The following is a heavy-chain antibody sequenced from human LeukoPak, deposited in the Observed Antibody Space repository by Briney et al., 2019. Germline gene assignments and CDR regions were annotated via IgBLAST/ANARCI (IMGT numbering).Heavy chain of an antibody. CDR1: GGSISSSSYY. J-gene: IGHJ4*02. Sequence: SETLSLTCTVSGGSISSSSYYWGWIRQPPGKGLEWIGSIYYGGSTYYNPSLKSRVTISVDTSKNQFSLKLSSVTAADTAVYYCARHGPYYTDTSGYTPLDYWGQGILVTVSS. CDR2: IYYGGST. V-gene: IGHV4-39*01. CDR3: ARHGPYYTDTSGYTPLDY. D-gene: IGHD3-22*01.